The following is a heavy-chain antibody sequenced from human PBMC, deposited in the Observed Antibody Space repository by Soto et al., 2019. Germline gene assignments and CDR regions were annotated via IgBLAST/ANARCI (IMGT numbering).Heavy chain of an antibody. D-gene: IGHD2-15*01. V-gene: IGHV1-69*04. CDR2: IIPILGIA. J-gene: IGHJ5*02. CDR3: ARDRDYCSGGSCYSFSWFDP. Sequence: ASVKVSCKASGGTFSSYTISWVRQAPGQGLEWMGRIIPILGIANYAQKFQGRVTITADKSTSTAYMELSSLRSEDTAVYYCARDRDYCSGGSCYSFSWFDPWGQGTLVTVSS. CDR1: GGTFSSYT.